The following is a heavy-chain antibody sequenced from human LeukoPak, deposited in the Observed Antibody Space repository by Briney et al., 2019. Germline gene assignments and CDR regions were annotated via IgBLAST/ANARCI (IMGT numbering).Heavy chain of an antibody. CDR3: ASAHGGSGYDRPFDY. V-gene: IGHV3-48*03. CDR2: IDSSASTT. Sequence: GGSLRLSCTASRFYFSTYDMNWVRQVPGKGLEWVSYIDSSASTTYYAGSVQGRFTISKDNAKNSLYLQMRSLRVEDTAFYYCASAHGGSGYDRPFDYRGQGTLVTVSS. J-gene: IGHJ4*02. CDR1: RFYFSTYD. D-gene: IGHD5-12*01.